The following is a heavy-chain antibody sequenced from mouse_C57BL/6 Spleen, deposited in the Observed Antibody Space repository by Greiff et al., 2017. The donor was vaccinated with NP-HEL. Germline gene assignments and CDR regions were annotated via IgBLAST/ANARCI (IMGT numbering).Heavy chain of an antibody. V-gene: IGHV1-82*01. CDR2: IYPGDGDT. CDR1: GYAFSSSW. CDR3: ARDDPFAY. J-gene: IGHJ3*01. Sequence: VQRVESGPELVKPGASVKISCKASGYAFSSSWMNWVKQRPGKGLEWIGRIYPGDGDTNYNGKFKGKATLTADKSSSTAYMQLSSLTSEDSAVYFCARDDPFAYWGQGTLVTVSA.